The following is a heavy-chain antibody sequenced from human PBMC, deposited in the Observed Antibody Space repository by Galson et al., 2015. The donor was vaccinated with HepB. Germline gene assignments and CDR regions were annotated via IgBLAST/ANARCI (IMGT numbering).Heavy chain of an antibody. CDR3: ARVCSSTSCHDAFDI. V-gene: IGHV1-69*13. CDR1: GGTFSSYA. J-gene: IGHJ3*02. D-gene: IGHD2-2*01. CDR2: IIPIFGTA. Sequence: SVKVSCKASGGTFSSYAISWVRQAPGQGLEWMGGIIPIFGTANYAQKFQGRVTITADESTSTAYMELSSLRSEDTAVYYCARVCSSTSCHDAFDIWGQGTMVTVSS.